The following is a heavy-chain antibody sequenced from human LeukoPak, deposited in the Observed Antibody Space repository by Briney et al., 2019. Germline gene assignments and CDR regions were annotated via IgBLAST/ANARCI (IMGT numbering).Heavy chain of an antibody. V-gene: IGHV4-4*07. CDR1: GGSFSNYY. J-gene: IGHJ4*02. Sequence: SETLSLTCTVSGGSFSNYYWSWIRQPAGKGPEWIGRILTSGLTAYNPSLKSRVTISIDTPQNQSSLKLTSVTAADTAVYYCARVVGSTHLIDNWGQGTLVTVS. CDR3: ARVVGSTHLIDN. D-gene: IGHD1-7*01. CDR2: ILTSGLT.